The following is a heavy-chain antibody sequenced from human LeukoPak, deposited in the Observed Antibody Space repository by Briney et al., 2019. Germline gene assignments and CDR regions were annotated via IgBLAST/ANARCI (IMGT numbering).Heavy chain of an antibody. CDR3: ASSFSDDFWSGHF. CDR1: RLTFTYW. D-gene: IGHD3-3*01. V-gene: IGHV3-7*01. J-gene: IGHJ4*02. CDR2: IKQDGGEK. Sequence: GGSLRLSCAASRLTFTYWMSWVRPAPGKGREWVGNIKQDGGEKYYLDSVKGRFTIFRDNAKKSLYLQMNSLRAEDTAVYYCASSFSDDFWSGHFWGQGTLVAVSS.